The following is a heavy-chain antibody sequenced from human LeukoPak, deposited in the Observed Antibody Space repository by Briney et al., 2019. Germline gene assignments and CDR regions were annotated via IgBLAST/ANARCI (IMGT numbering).Heavy chain of an antibody. CDR1: GFTLSSYA. D-gene: IGHD2-15*01. J-gene: IGHJ4*02. V-gene: IGHV3-7*01. Sequence: HSGGSLRLSCAASGFTLSSYAMSWVRQAPGKGLEWVANIKQDGSEKYYVDSVKGRFTISRDNAKNSLYLQMNSLRAEDTAVYYCARDPYCSGGSCYATFDYWGQGTLVTVSS. CDR2: IKQDGSEK. CDR3: ARDPYCSGGSCYATFDY.